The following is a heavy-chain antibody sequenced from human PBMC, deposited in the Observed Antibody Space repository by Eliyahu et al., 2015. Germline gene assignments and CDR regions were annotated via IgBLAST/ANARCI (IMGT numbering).Heavy chain of an antibody. CDR1: XGSXRGYX. V-gene: IGHV4-34*01. Sequence: QAQLQQWGAGXLKPSETXSLTCRLSXGSXRGYXWXWIRQPPGGGLEWIGXIGQGGDTKYSPSLEGRVTMSVATSKSQLSLTLTSVTAADTGVYYCAESDGWSKRLFYYYYGLDVWGHGTTVTVSS. CDR2: IGQGGDT. CDR3: AESDGWSKRLFYYYYGLDV. J-gene: IGHJ6*02. D-gene: IGHD6-19*01.